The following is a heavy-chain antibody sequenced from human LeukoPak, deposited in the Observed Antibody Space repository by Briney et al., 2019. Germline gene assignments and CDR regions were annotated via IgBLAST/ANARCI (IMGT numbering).Heavy chain of an antibody. CDR3: TTTYIVASTRKFGDY. CDR2: IKSKTEGGTT. V-gene: IGHV3-15*01. Sequence: PGGSLRLSCAASGFIFSNAWMNGVRQAPGKGLEWVGRIKSKTEGGTTDYAAPVKGRFTISRDDSQNTVDLQISSLTAEDTAMYFCTTTYIVASTRKFGDYWGQGTLVVVSS. D-gene: IGHD5-12*01. CDR1: GFIFSNAW. J-gene: IGHJ4*02.